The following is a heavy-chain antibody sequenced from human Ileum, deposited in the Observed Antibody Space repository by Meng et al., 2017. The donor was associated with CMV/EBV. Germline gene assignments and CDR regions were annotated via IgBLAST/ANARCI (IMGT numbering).Heavy chain of an antibody. J-gene: IGHJ1*01. D-gene: IGHD2-2*01. CDR1: GDSISSSTYY. CDR2: FYYSGTP. V-gene: IGHV4-39*07. CDR3: ARGARYCSSTSCPQYFQH. Sequence: SETLSLTCTVSGDSISSSTYYWGWIRQPPGKGLDWIASFYYSGTPYYNPSLKSRVTISVDTSKNQFSLNLSSVTAADTAVYYCARGARYCSSTSCPQYFQHWGQGTLVTVSS.